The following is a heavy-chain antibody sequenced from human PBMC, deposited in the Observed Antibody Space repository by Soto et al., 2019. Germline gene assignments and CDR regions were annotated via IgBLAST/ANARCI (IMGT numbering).Heavy chain of an antibody. CDR1: GGSISSYY. D-gene: IGHD4-17*01. CDR3: ARLRRYGDYPELDY. J-gene: IGHJ4*02. CDR2: IYYSGST. Sequence: SETLSLTCTVSGGSISSYYWSWIRQPPGKGLEWIGYIYYSGSTNYNPSLKSRVTISVDTSKNQFSLKLSSVTAADTAVYYCARLRRYGDYPELDYWGQGTLVTVSS. V-gene: IGHV4-59*08.